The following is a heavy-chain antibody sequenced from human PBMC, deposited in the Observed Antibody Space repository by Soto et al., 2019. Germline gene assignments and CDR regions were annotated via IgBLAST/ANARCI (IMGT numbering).Heavy chain of an antibody. D-gene: IGHD6-13*01. V-gene: IGHV4-59*01. CDR1: GGSISSYY. CDR2: IYYSGST. J-gene: IGHJ6*02. Sequence: QVQLQESGPGLVKPSETLSLTCTVSGGSISSYYWSWIRQPPGKGLEWIGYIYYSGSTNYNPSLKSRVTISVDTSKNQFSLKLSSVTAADTAVYYCARESRHSSWSPGDYYYGMDVWGQGTTVTVSS. CDR3: ARESRHSSWSPGDYYYGMDV.